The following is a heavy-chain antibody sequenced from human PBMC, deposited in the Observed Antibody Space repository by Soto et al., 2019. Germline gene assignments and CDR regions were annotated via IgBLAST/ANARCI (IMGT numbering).Heavy chain of an antibody. D-gene: IGHD1-26*01. V-gene: IGHV4-34*01. Sequence: SETLSLTCAVYGGSFSGYYWSWIRQPPGKGLEWIGEINHSGSTNYNPSLKSRVTISVDTSKNQFSLKLSSVTAADTAVYYCGRSDSGSLDYLDYWGQGTLVTVSS. J-gene: IGHJ4*02. CDR1: GGSFSGYY. CDR3: GRSDSGSLDYLDY. CDR2: INHSGST.